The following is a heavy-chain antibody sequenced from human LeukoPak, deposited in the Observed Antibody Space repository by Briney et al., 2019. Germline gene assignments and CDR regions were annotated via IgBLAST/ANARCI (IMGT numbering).Heavy chain of an antibody. V-gene: IGHV3-21*01. J-gene: IGHJ5*02. CDR2: ISSSSSYI. Sequence: GGSLRLSCAASGFTFSSYSMNWVRQAPGKGLEWVSSISSSSSYIYYADSVKGRFTVSRDNAKNSVYLQMNSLRAEDTAVYYCARGPPGGLKRGYSSGRGWFDPWGQGTLVTVSS. CDR1: GFTFSSYS. D-gene: IGHD5-18*01. CDR3: ARGPPGGLKRGYSSGRGWFDP.